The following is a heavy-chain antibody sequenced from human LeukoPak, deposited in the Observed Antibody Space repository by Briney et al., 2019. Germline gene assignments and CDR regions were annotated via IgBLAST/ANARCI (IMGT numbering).Heavy chain of an antibody. Sequence: ASVKVSCKASGYTFTSYVINWVRQATGQGLEWMGWMNPNSGNTGYAQKFQGGVTITRNTSISTAYMELSSLRSEDTAVYYCARGSADYDFWSGISNWFDPWGQGTLVTVSS. J-gene: IGHJ5*02. CDR1: GYTFTSYV. CDR2: MNPNSGNT. D-gene: IGHD3-3*01. V-gene: IGHV1-8*03. CDR3: ARGSADYDFWSGISNWFDP.